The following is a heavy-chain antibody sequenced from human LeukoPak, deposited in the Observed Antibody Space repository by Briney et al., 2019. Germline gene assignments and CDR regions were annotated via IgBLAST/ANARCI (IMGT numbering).Heavy chain of an antibody. CDR1: GFTFSSYA. D-gene: IGHD6-13*01. Sequence: GGSLRLSCAASGFTFSSYAMHWVRQAPGKGLEYVSAISSNGGSTYYANSVKGRFTISRDNAENSLYLQMNSLRAEDTAVYYCARGSIVAAAGPYFDYWGQGTLVTVSS. CDR3: ARGSIVAAAGPYFDY. J-gene: IGHJ4*02. V-gene: IGHV3-64*01. CDR2: ISSNGGST.